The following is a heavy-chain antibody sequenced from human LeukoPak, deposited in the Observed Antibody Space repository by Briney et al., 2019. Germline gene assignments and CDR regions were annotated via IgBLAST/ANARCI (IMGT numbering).Heavy chain of an antibody. D-gene: IGHD2-15*01. CDR2: ISAHYGNT. CDR1: GYTFTSYG. V-gene: IGHV1-18*01. CDR3: ARDFFHGHCSGLTCFLLDS. Sequence: GASVKVSCKASGYTFTSYGITWVRQAPGQGLEWMGWISAHYGNTNYVQKFQGRLTMTTDTSTNTAYMELRSLRPDDTAVYFCARDFFHGHCSGLTCFLLDSWGQGSLVTVSS. J-gene: IGHJ4*02.